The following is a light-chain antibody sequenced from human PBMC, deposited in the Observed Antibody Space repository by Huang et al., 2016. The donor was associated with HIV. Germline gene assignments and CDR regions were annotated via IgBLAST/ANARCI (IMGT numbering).Light chain of an antibody. V-gene: IGKV3-15*01. CDR2: DAY. Sequence: EVVMTQSPVTLSVSPGERATLSCRASQSVNNKLAWFQQKPGQAPRLLIHDAYIRATGSPDRFSGSGSGTEFTLTISSLQSEDFAVYYCQQYNNWPPWTFGQGTKVEIK. CDR3: QQYNNWPPWT. CDR1: QSVNNK. J-gene: IGKJ1*01.